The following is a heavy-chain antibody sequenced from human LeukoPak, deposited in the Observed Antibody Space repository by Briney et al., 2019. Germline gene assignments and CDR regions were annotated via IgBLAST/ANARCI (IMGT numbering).Heavy chain of an antibody. CDR1: GYTLTELS. V-gene: IGHV1-24*01. Sequence: AASVKVSCKVSGYTLTELSMHWVRQAPGKGLEWMGGFDPEDGETIYAQKFQGRVTMTRDTSTSTVYMELSSLRSEDTAVYYCARDGYYYGSGSYLNWFDPWGQGTLVTVSS. J-gene: IGHJ5*02. CDR3: ARDGYYYGSGSYLNWFDP. CDR2: FDPEDGET. D-gene: IGHD3-10*01.